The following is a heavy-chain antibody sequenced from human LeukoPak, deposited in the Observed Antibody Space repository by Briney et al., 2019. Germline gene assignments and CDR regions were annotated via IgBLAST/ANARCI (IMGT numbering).Heavy chain of an antibody. J-gene: IGHJ5*02. CDR3: ARLLSVSTRSHLNNWFDP. CDR2: IYPGDSDT. D-gene: IGHD2-2*01. Sequence: GESLKISCKGSGYSFTSYWIGWVRQMPGKGLEWMGIIYPGDSDTRYSPSFQGQVTISADRSISTAYLQWSSLKASDTAMYYCARLLSVSTRSHLNNWFDPWGQGTLVTVSS. CDR1: GYSFTSYW. V-gene: IGHV5-51*01.